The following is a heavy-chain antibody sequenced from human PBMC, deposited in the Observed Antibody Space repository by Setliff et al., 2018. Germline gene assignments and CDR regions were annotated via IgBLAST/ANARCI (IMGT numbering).Heavy chain of an antibody. CDR2: IYTSWST. Sequence: SETLSLTCTVSGDSISSRRNYWGWFRQPAGKELEWIGQIYTSWSTNYNPSLKSRVTISLDTSKNQFSLSLRSVTAADTAVYYCARGGVLGTGDFDYWGQGTLVTVSS. CDR1: GDSISSRRNY. V-gene: IGHV4-61*09. D-gene: IGHD3-16*01. J-gene: IGHJ4*02. CDR3: ARGGVLGTGDFDY.